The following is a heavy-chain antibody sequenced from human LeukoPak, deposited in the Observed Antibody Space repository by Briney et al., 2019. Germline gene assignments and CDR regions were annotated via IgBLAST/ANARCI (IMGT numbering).Heavy chain of an antibody. CDR1: GRSFSGYY. Sequence: SETLSLTCAVYGRSFSGYYWSWIRQPPGKGLEWIGEINHSGSTNYNPSLKSRVTISVDTSKNQFSLKLSSVTAADTAVYYCARFRYSYGFDYWGQGTLVTVSS. D-gene: IGHD5-18*01. CDR2: INHSGST. CDR3: ARFRYSYGFDY. J-gene: IGHJ4*02. V-gene: IGHV4-34*01.